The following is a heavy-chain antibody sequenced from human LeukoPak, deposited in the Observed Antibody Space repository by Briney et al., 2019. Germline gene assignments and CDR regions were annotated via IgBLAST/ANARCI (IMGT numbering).Heavy chain of an antibody. CDR3: ARDYYDSSGYTLRAN. V-gene: IGHV3-7*01. CDR1: GFTFSNAW. D-gene: IGHD3-22*01. J-gene: IGHJ4*02. CDR2: IKQDGSEK. Sequence: PGGSLRLSCAASGFTFSNAWMTWVRQAPGKGLEWVANIKQDGSEKYYVDSVKGRFTISRDNAKNSLYLQMNSLRAEDTAVYYCARDYYDSSGYTLRANWGQGTLVTVSS.